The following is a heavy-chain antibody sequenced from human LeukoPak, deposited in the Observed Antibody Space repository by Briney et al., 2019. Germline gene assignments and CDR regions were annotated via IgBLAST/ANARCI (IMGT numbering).Heavy chain of an antibody. CDR2: TYYRSKWYN. CDR3: ARDYPIVLMVYPHYMDV. V-gene: IGHV6-1*01. Sequence: SQTLSLTCAISGDSVSSNSAAWNWIRQSPSRGLEWLGRTYYRSKWYNDYAVSVKSRITINPDTSKNQFSLQLNSVTPEDTAVYYCARDYPIVLMVYPHYMDVWGKGTTVTVSS. D-gene: IGHD2-8*01. CDR1: GDSVSSNSAA. J-gene: IGHJ6*03.